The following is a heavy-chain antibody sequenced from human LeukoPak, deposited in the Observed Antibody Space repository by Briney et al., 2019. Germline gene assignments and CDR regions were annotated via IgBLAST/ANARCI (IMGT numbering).Heavy chain of an antibody. J-gene: IGHJ4*02. CDR2: ISESGGSK. V-gene: IGHV3-23*01. Sequence: GGSLRFSCAGSGFAFSSYAMNWVRQAPGKGLEWVSSISESGGSKYYADSVKGRFTISRDNSRNTLSLQMDSLRAEDTAVYYCVKDRAVALITPFDCWGQGTLVTVSS. CDR3: VKDRAVALITPFDC. CDR1: GFAFSSYA. D-gene: IGHD3-22*01.